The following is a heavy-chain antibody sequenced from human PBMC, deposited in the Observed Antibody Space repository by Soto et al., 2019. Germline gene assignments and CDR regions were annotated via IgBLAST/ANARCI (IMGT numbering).Heavy chain of an antibody. V-gene: IGHV3-23*01. Sequence: EVQLLESGGGLVQPGGSLRLSCAASGFTFSSYAMRWVRQAPGKGLEWVSAISGSGYSTYYADSVKGRFTISRDNSKNTLYLQTNSLRSEDTGVDYCAKTLYYYDTSGYQWGQGTLVTVSS. CDR3: AKTLYYYDTSGYQ. CDR2: ISGSGYST. CDR1: GFTFSSYA. D-gene: IGHD3-22*01. J-gene: IGHJ4*02.